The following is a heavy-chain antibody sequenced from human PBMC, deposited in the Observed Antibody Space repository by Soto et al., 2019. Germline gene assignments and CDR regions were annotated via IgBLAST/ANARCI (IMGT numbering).Heavy chain of an antibody. CDR2: IYYSGST. V-gene: IGHV4-61*01. CDR3: ARGYCISTSCSAGDYGMDV. D-gene: IGHD2-2*01. Sequence: QVQLQESGPGLVKPSETLSLTCTVSGGAVSSSSYYWSWIRQPPGKGLEWIGYIYYSGSTKYSPSIKGRATISVETSKNQFSLTLNSVTAADTAVYYCARGYCISTSCSAGDYGMDVWGQGTTVTASS. J-gene: IGHJ6*02. CDR1: GGAVSSSSYY.